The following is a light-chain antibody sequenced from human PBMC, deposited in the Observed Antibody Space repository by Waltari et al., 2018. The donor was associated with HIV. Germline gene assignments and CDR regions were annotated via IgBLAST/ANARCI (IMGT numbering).Light chain of an antibody. J-gene: IGKJ1*01. V-gene: IGKV3-20*01. CDR1: QTIRDTF. CDR3: QQYGSPPRT. CDR2: GAS. Sequence: EIVLTQSPATLSLSPGERAILSCRASQTIRDTFLAWYQQRPAKAPTLLISGASTRATGIPDRFSGNGPGTEFTLTISRLEPADVAVYYCQQYGSPPRTFGQGTKVEIK.